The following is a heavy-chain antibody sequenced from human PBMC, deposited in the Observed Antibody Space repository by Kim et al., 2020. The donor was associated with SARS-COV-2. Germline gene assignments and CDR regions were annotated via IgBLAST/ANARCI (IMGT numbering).Heavy chain of an antibody. Sequence: RYRPSLKSRLTITKDPYKNQVVLTMTNMDPVDTATYYCAHRGFLFSYFDYWGQGTLVTVSS. CDR3: AHRGFLFSYFDY. J-gene: IGHJ4*02. D-gene: IGHD2-21*01. V-gene: IGHV2-5*01.